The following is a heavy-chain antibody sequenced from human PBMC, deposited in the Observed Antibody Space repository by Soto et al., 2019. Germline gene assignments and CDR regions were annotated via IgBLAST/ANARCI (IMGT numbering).Heavy chain of an antibody. V-gene: IGHV1-24*01. J-gene: IGHJ6*02. CDR2: FDPEDGET. CDR1: GYTLTELS. CDR3: ATGHDYSNYYYYYGMDV. Sequence: ASVKVSCKVSGYTLTELSMHWVRQAPGKGLEWMGGFDPEDGETIYAQKFQGRVTMTEDTSTDTAYMELSSLRSEDTAVYYCATGHDYSNYYYYYGMDVWGQGTTVTVYS. D-gene: IGHD4-4*01.